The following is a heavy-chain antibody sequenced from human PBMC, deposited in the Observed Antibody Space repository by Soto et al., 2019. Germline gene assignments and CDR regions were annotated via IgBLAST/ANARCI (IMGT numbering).Heavy chain of an antibody. J-gene: IGHJ5*02. D-gene: IGHD2-15*01. Sequence: GGSLRLSCAASGFPSSDCGMSWVRQTPGKGLEWLSTISSSGVNTHYADSVKGRFTISRDNSRNTLYLLMSRLRAEDTALYFCAKDDSADYSKWCDPSWGQGTQVTVSS. CDR3: AKDDSADYSKWCDPS. CDR2: ISSSGVNT. CDR1: GFPSSDCG. V-gene: IGHV3-23*01.